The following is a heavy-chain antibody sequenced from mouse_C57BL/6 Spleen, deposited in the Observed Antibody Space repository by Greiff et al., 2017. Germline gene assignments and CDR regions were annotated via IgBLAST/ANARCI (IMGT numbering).Heavy chain of an antibody. Sequence: EVKVVESGEGLVKPGGSLKLSCAASGFTFSSYAMSWVRQTPEKRLEWVAYISSGGDYIYYADTVKGRFTISRDNARNTLYLQMSSLKSEDTAMYYCTRDSSGYEYAMDYWGQGTSVTVSS. J-gene: IGHJ4*01. CDR1: GFTFSSYA. D-gene: IGHD3-2*02. CDR3: TRDSSGYEYAMDY. V-gene: IGHV5-9-1*02. CDR2: ISSGGDYI.